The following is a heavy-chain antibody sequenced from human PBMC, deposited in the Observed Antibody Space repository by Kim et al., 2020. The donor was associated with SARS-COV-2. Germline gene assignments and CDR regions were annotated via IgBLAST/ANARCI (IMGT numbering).Heavy chain of an antibody. J-gene: IGHJ3*02. D-gene: IGHD5-12*01. CDR2: INHTGST. Sequence: SETLSLTCAVYGGSFSGYYWSWIRQPPGKGLEWIGEINHTGSTNYNPSLKSRVTISVDTSKNQFSLKLSSVTAADTAVYYCARGRDGYNSNHAAAFDIWGQGTMVTVSS. CDR1: GGSFSGYY. CDR3: ARGRDGYNSNHAAAFDI. V-gene: IGHV4-34*01.